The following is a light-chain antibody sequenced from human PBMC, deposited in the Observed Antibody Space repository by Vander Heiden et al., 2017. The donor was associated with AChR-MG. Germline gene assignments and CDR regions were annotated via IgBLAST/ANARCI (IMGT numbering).Light chain of an antibody. CDR3: QQSYNTPYT. V-gene: IGKV1-39*01. J-gene: IGKJ2*01. Sequence: DIQMTQSPSSLSASVGDRVTITCRASQNIGYYLSWYQQKPGKAPKLLLYAASSLQSGVPSRFSGSGSGTHFTLTISSLQPEDFATYSCQQSYNTPYTFGQGTKLEIK. CDR2: AAS. CDR1: QNIGYY.